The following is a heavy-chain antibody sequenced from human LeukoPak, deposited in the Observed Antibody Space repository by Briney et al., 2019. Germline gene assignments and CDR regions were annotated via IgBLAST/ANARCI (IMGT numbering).Heavy chain of an antibody. CDR3: ARDAYLFDY. D-gene: IGHD2-2*01. Sequence: ASVKVSCKASGYTFSTYGISWVRQAPGQGLEWMGWISAYNGNTNYAQKLQGRVTMTTDTSTSTAYMELSSLRSEDTAVYYCARDAYLFDYWGQGTLVTVSS. CDR1: GYTFSTYG. V-gene: IGHV1-18*01. J-gene: IGHJ4*02. CDR2: ISAYNGNT.